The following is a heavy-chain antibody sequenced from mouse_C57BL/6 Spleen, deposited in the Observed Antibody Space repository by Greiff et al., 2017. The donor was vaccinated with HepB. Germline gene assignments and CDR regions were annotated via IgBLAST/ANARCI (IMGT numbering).Heavy chain of an antibody. CDR2: ILPGSGST. D-gene: IGHD1-1*01. CDR1: GYTFTGYW. J-gene: IGHJ1*03. V-gene: IGHV1-9*01. Sequence: QVQLQQSGAELMKPGASVKLSCKATGYTFTGYWIEWVKQRPGHGLEWIGEILPGSGSTNYNEKVKGKATFTADTSSNTAYMQLSSVTTEDSAIYYGARRTTVVAPYWYLDVWGKGNTVNVSA. CDR3: ARRTTVVAPYWYLDV.